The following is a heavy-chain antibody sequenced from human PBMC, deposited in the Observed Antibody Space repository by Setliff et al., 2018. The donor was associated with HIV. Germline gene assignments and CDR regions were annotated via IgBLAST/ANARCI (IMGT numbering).Heavy chain of an antibody. J-gene: IGHJ4*02. CDR1: GFSLKSAGEA. Sequence: SGPTLVNPTETLTLTCSFSGFSLKSAGEAVGWIRQPPGKALEWLARTDWDDDKYYSTSLKTRLTISKDTSKNQVVLKMTNMDPVDTATYYCVRMISYSPYFDYWGQGTLVTVSS. CDR3: VRMISYSPYFDY. D-gene: IGHD1-26*01. V-gene: IGHV2-70*11. CDR2: TDWDDDK.